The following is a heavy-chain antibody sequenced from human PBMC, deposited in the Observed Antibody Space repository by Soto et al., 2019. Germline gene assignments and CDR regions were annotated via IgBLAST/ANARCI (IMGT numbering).Heavy chain of an antibody. V-gene: IGHV1-46*03. D-gene: IGHD3-10*01. Sequence: QVQLVQSGAEVKKPGASVKVSCKASGYIFTSYYIHWVRQAPGQGLEWMGWINPFDGSRMFAQSFQGRVTLTWDXXTSTVYMEVSSLRSEDTAVYYCSRVDPGETSPFDHWGQGTLVTVSS. CDR1: GYIFTSYY. J-gene: IGHJ4*02. CDR3: SRVDPGETSPFDH. CDR2: INPFDGSR.